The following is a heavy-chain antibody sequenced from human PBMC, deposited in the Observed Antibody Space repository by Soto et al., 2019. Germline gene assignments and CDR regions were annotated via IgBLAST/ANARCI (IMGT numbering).Heavy chain of an antibody. CDR1: GGTFSSYA. J-gene: IGHJ6*02. CDR3: AREGYCSGGSCYYYYYDMDV. Sequence: SSVKVSCKASGGTFSSYAISWVRQAPGQGLEWMGGIIPIFGTANYAQKFQGRVTITADKSTSKAYMELSSLRYEDTAVYYCAREGYCSGGSCYYYYYDMDVGG. D-gene: IGHD2-15*01. V-gene: IGHV1-69*06. CDR2: IIPIFGTA.